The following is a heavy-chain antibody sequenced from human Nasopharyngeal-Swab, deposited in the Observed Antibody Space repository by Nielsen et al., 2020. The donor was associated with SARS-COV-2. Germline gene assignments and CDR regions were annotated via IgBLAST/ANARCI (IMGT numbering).Heavy chain of an antibody. D-gene: IGHD2-15*01. CDR3: ARDPVGRCSGGSCYSS. Sequence: GESLKISCAASGFTFSSYAMHWVRQAPGKGLEWVAVISYDGSNKYYADPVKGRFTISRDNAKNSLYLQMNSLRAEDTAVYYCARDPVGRCSGGSCYSSWGQGTLVTVSS. V-gene: IGHV3-30-3*01. CDR1: GFTFSSYA. CDR2: ISYDGSNK. J-gene: IGHJ5*02.